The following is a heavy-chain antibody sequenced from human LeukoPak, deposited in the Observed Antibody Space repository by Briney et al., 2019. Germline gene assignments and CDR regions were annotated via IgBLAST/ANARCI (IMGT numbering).Heavy chain of an antibody. D-gene: IGHD3-10*01. Sequence: SETLSLTCTVSGGSISSYYWSWIRQPPGKGLEWIEYIYYSGSTNYNPSLKSRVTTLVDTSKNQFSLKLSSVTAADTAVYYCARGLFADYYGSGSLNHDAFDIWGQGTMVTVSS. CDR1: GGSISSYY. V-gene: IGHV4-59*01. CDR3: ARGLFADYYGSGSLNHDAFDI. CDR2: IYYSGST. J-gene: IGHJ3*02.